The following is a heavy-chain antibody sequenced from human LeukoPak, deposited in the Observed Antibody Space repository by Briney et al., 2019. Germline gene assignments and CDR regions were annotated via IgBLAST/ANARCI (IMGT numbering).Heavy chain of an antibody. CDR2: INPNSGGT. CDR1: GYTFTGYY. Sequence: ASVKVSCKASGYTFTGYYMHWVRQAPRQGLEWMGWINPNSGGTNYAQKFQGRVTMTRDTSISTAYMELSRLRSDDTAVYYCARVHDILTGYYYFDYWGQGTLVTVSS. J-gene: IGHJ4*02. V-gene: IGHV1-2*02. D-gene: IGHD3-9*01. CDR3: ARVHDILTGYYYFDY.